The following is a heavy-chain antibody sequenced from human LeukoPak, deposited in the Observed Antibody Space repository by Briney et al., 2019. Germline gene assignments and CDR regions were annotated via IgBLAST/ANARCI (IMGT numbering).Heavy chain of an antibody. CDR2: INWNGGST. Sequence: GGSLRLSCAASGFTFDDYGMSWVRQAPGKGLEWVSGINWNGGSTGYADSVKGRFTISRDSAKNSLYLQMNSLRAEDTALYYCARRDIVVVPAAIFGAFDIWGQGTMVTVSS. CDR3: ARRDIVVVPAAIFGAFDI. V-gene: IGHV3-20*04. D-gene: IGHD2-2*02. J-gene: IGHJ3*02. CDR1: GFTFDDYG.